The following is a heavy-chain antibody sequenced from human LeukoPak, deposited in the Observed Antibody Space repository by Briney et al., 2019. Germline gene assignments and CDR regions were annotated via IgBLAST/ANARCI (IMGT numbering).Heavy chain of an antibody. CDR2: LNWNGGDT. D-gene: IGHD2-2*01. CDR1: GFTFDDYG. V-gene: IGHV3-20*04. J-gene: IGHJ4*02. Sequence: GGSLRLSCAACGFTFDDYGMSWVRQVPGKGLEWVASLNWNGGDTIYADSVKGRFTISRDNPQSSLFLQVNSLRAEDTAVYYCARGTAAPLDFWGQGSPVTVSS. CDR3: ARGTAAPLDF.